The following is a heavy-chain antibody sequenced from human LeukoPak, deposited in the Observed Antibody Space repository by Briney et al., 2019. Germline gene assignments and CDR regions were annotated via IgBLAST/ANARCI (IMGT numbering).Heavy chain of an antibody. CDR2: INKGSTYT. J-gene: IGHJ6*04. CDR1: GFSFSSYS. Sequence: PGGSLRLSCAASGFSFSSYSMNWVRQAPGKGLEWVSYINKGSTYTYYAKSVKGRFTISRDNAKNSLYLQMNSLRGEDTAVYYCARDDAATARASGMDVWGKGTTVTVSS. CDR3: ARDDAATARASGMDV. D-gene: IGHD6-6*01. V-gene: IGHV3-21*01.